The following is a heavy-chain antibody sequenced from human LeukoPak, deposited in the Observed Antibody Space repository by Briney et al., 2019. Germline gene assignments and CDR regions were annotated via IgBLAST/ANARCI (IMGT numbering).Heavy chain of an antibody. CDR2: INPNSGGT. CDR3: ARGNRQYCSSTSCYPSEYFQH. D-gene: IGHD2-2*01. J-gene: IGHJ1*01. Sequence: ASVKVSCKASGGTFSSYAISWVRQAPGQGLEWMGWINPNSGGTNYAQKFQGRVTMTRDTSISTAYMELSRLRSDDTAVYYCARGNRQYCSSTSCYPSEYFQHWGQGTLVTVSS. V-gene: IGHV1-2*02. CDR1: GGTFSSYA.